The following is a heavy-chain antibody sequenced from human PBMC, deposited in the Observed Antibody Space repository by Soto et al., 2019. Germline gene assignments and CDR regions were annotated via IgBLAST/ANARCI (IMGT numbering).Heavy chain of an antibody. CDR2: IHPGDSNI. CDR1: GYSFTSYW. J-gene: IGHJ4*02. Sequence: GESLKISCKGSGYSFTSYWIGWVRQMPGKGLEWMGIIHPGDSNIRYSPSFQGQVTISADKSITTAYLQWSSLKASDSAIYYCARWSTGYRNSNFDQWGQGTLVTVSS. D-gene: IGHD6-13*01. V-gene: IGHV5-51*01. CDR3: ARWSTGYRNSNFDQ.